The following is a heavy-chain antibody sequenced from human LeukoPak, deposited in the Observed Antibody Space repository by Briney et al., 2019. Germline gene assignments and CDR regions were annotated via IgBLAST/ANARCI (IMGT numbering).Heavy chain of an antibody. J-gene: IGHJ3*02. CDR2: INPNSGGT. V-gene: IGHV1-2*02. D-gene: IGHD3-9*01. Sequence: ASVKVSCKASGYTFTGYYMHWVRQAPGQGLEWMGWINPNSGGTNYAQKFQGRVTMTRDTSISTAYMELSRLRSDDTAVYYCARKTYYDILTGYSDAFDIWGQGAMVTVSS. CDR3: ARKTYYDILTGYSDAFDI. CDR1: GYTFTGYY.